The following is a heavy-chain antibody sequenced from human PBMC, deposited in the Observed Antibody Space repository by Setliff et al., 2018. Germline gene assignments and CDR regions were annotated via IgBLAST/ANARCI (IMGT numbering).Heavy chain of an antibody. D-gene: IGHD3-22*01. V-gene: IGHV3-30*19. Sequence: GGSLRLSCAASGFIFRNYGIHWVRQTPGKGLEWVAVISYDGSNKYYADSVKGRFTISRDNSKNALYLQMNSLRAEDTAVYYCARDSVTSGYSTYYYYYMGVWGRGTTVTVSS. CDR2: ISYDGSNK. CDR3: ARDSVTSGYSTYYYYYMGV. CDR1: GFIFRNYG. J-gene: IGHJ6*03.